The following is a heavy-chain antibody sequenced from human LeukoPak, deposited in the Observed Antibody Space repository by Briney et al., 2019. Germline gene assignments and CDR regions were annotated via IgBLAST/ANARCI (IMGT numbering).Heavy chain of an antibody. Sequence: SEILSLTCTVSGGSISRSSYYWAWVRQPPGKGLEWMGSIYHSGSTYYNPSLKSRVSISVDTSKNQFSLKLSSVTAADTAVYYCASFIAAAGTPYYGMDVWGQGTTVTVSS. CDR1: GGSISRSSYY. CDR3: ASFIAAAGTPYYGMDV. CDR2: IYHSGST. V-gene: IGHV4-39*01. D-gene: IGHD6-13*01. J-gene: IGHJ6*02.